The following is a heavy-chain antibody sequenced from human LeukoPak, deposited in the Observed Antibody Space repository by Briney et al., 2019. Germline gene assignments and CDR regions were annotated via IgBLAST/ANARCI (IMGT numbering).Heavy chain of an antibody. CDR1: GYTFTSYG. V-gene: IGHV1-18*01. D-gene: IGHD3-10*01. Sequence: GASVKVSCKASGYTFTSYGISWVRQAPGQGLEWMGWISAYNGNTNYAQKLQGRVTMTTDTSTSTAYMELRSLRSDDTAVYYCARDWGDIAAPTMVRGVIPSFDYWGQGTLVTVSS. CDR3: ARDWGDIAAPTMVRGVIPSFDY. J-gene: IGHJ4*02. CDR2: ISAYNGNT.